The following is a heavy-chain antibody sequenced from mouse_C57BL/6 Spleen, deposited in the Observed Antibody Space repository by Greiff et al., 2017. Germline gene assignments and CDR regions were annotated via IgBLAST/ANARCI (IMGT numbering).Heavy chain of an antibody. CDR2: INPSTGGT. CDR3: ARLNSNPFAY. V-gene: IGHV1-42*01. D-gene: IGHD2-5*01. Sequence: EVQLQQSGPELVKPGASVKISCKASGYSFTGYYMNWVKQSPEKSLEWIGEINPSTGGTTYNQKFKAKATLTVDKSSSTAYMQLKSLTSEDSAVYYCARLNSNPFAYWGQGTLVTVSA. CDR1: GYSFTGYY. J-gene: IGHJ3*01.